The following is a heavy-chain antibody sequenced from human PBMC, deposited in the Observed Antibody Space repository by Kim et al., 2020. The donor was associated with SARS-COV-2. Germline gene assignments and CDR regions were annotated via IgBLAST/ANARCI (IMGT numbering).Heavy chain of an antibody. V-gene: IGHV5-51*01. Sequence: VEALRISCKGSGYIFTNYWIGWVRQMPGKGLEWMGMINCADSDTKYSPSFQGQVTISLDKSISTAYLQWRSLKASDTAMYYCARHYSSSWFGYWGQGTLVTVSS. D-gene: IGHD6-13*01. J-gene: IGHJ4*02. CDR3: ARHYSSSWFGY. CDR2: INCADSDT. CDR1: GYIFTNYW.